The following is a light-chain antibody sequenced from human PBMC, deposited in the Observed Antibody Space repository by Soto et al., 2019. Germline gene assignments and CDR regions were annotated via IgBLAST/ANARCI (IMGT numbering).Light chain of an antibody. J-gene: IGKJ2*01. CDR3: QQRSNSYT. Sequence: EIVLTQSPATLSLSPGERATLSCRASQSVSSYLAWYQHKPGQAPRLLIYDASNRATGLPARFSGSGSGTDFTLTISSLEPEDFALYYCQQRSNSYTFGQGTKLEIK. V-gene: IGKV3-11*01. CDR2: DAS. CDR1: QSVSSY.